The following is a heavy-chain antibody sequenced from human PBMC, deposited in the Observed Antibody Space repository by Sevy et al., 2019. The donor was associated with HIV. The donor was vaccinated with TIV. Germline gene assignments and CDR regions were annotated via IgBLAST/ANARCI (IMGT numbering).Heavy chain of an antibody. Sequence: GGSLRLSCAASGFTFSSYSMNWVRQAPGKGLEWVSSISSSSSYIYYADSVKGRFTISRDNAKNSLYLQMNSLRAEDTAVYYCARDCTSFSRGWYKDYYGMDVWGQGTTVTVSS. D-gene: IGHD6-19*01. V-gene: IGHV3-21*01. CDR3: ARDCTSFSRGWYKDYYGMDV. CDR2: ISSSSSYI. J-gene: IGHJ6*02. CDR1: GFTFSSYS.